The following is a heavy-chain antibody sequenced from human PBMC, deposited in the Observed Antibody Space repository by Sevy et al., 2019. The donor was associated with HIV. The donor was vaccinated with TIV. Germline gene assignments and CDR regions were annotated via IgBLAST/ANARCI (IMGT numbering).Heavy chain of an antibody. J-gene: IGHJ5*02. D-gene: IGHD2-2*01. CDR3: ARAPPVVVVPGAPSWFDP. Sequence: SETLSLTCAVYGGSFSGYYWNWIRQSPGKGLEWIGEINHSGRTHYNPSFKSRVTISVDTSKNQFSLRLNSVTAADTAVYYCARAPPVVVVPGAPSWFDPWGQGTLVTVSS. CDR2: INHSGRT. V-gene: IGHV4-34*01. CDR1: GGSFSGYY.